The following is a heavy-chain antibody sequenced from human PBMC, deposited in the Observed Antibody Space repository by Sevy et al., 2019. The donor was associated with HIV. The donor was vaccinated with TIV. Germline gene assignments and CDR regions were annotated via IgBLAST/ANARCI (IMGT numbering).Heavy chain of an antibody. D-gene: IGHD3-22*01. Sequence: ASVKVSCKASGYTFTGYYMQWVRQAPGQGLEWMGWINPNSGGTNYAQKFQGRITMTRDTSISTAYLELNRLRSDDTAVYYCASLPNNYYDSSGSSGDDAFDIWGQGTMVTVSS. CDR3: ASLPNNYYDSSGSSGDDAFDI. J-gene: IGHJ3*02. V-gene: IGHV1-2*02. CDR2: INPNSGGT. CDR1: GYTFTGYY.